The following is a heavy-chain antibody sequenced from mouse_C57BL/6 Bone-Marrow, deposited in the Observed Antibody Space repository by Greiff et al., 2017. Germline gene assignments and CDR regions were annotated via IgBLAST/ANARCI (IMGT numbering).Heavy chain of an antibody. J-gene: IGHJ3*01. CDR1: GYTFTSYW. CDR2: IDPSDSYT. CDR3: APYGSSYPY. D-gene: IGHD1-1*01. Sequence: QVQLQQPGAELVRPGTSVKLSCKASGYTFTSYWMHWVKQRPGQGLEWIGVIDPSDSYTNYNQKLKGKATLTVDTSSSTAYMQLSSLTSEDSAVYYCAPYGSSYPYGGQGTLVTVSA. V-gene: IGHV1-59*01.